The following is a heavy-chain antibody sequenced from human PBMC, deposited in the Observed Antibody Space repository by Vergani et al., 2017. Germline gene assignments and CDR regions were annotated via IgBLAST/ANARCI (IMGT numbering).Heavy chain of an antibody. Sequence: QVQLQQWGAGLLKPSETLSLTCAVYGGSFSGYYWSWIRQPPGKGLEWIGEINHSGSTNYNPSLKSRVTISVDTSKNQFSLKLSSVTAADTAVYYCARGFSGYSSSWYRFWKYYFDYWGQGTLVTVSS. CDR1: GGSFSGYY. D-gene: IGHD6-13*01. CDR2: INHSGST. CDR3: ARGFSGYSSSWYRFWKYYFDY. J-gene: IGHJ4*02. V-gene: IGHV4-34*01.